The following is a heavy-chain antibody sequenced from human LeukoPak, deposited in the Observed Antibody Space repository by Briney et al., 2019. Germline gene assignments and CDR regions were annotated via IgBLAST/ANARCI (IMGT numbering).Heavy chain of an antibody. J-gene: IGHJ6*02. CDR1: GYTFTHHG. Sequence: GASVKVSCKASGYTFTHHGISWVRQAPGQGLEWMGWISCYNGDTMYAQNVQGRVTMTTDTSTSTAYMELRSLRSDDTAVYYCALVDIVATDYGMDVWGQGTTVTVSS. CDR2: ISCYNGDT. V-gene: IGHV1-18*01. D-gene: IGHD5-12*01. CDR3: ALVDIVATDYGMDV.